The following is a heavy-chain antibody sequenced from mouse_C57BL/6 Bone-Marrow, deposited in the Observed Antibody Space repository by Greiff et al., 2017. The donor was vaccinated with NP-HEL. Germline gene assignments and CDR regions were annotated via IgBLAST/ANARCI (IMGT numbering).Heavy chain of an antibody. J-gene: IGHJ3*01. V-gene: IGHV14-4*01. D-gene: IGHD1-1*01. CDR2: IDPENGDT. CDR1: GFNIKDDY. Sequence: EVKVVESGAELVRPGASVKLSCTASGFNIKDDYMHWVKQRPEQGLEWIGWIDPENGDTEYASKFQGKATITADTSSNTAYLQLSSLTSEDTAVYYCTRFTTGVPYWGQGTLVTVSA. CDR3: TRFTTGVPY.